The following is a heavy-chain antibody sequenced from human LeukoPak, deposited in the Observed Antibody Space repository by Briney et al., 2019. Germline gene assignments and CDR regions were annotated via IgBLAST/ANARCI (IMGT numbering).Heavy chain of an antibody. J-gene: IGHJ5*02. CDR2: TYASGGT. CDR3: ARSVGYCSSASCYVNWFDP. D-gene: IGHD2-2*01. V-gene: IGHV4-4*07. CDR1: GGSISSYY. Sequence: PSETLSLTRTVSGGSISSYYWSWIRQPAGKGLEWIGRTYASGGTNYNPSLKSRLTISVDKSKNQFSLRLSSVTAADTAVYYCARSVGYCSSASCYVNWFDPWGQGTLVTVSS.